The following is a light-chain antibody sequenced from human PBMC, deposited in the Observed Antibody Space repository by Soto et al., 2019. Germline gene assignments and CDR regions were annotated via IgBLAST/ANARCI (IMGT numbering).Light chain of an antibody. CDR2: DVS. CDR1: SSDVGGYNY. CDR3: SSYTSSSTL. J-gene: IGLJ2*01. V-gene: IGLV2-14*01. Sequence: QSALTQPASVSGSPGQSITISCTGTSSDVGGYNYVSWYQQHPGKAPKLMIYDVSNRPSGVSNRFSGSKSGNTASLTISGLQAKDEADYYCSSYTSSSTLFGGGTKLTVL.